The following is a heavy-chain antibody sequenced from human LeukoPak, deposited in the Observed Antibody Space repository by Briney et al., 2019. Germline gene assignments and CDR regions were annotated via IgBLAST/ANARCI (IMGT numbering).Heavy chain of an antibody. CDR2: IKQDGSDK. Sequence: PGGSLRLSCAASGFTFRNYWMTWVRQAPGKGLEWVANIKQDGSDKYYVDSVKGRFTISRDNAKNLLYLQMNSLRAEDTAVYYCARLRSVGAVGDWGQGTLVTVSS. CDR3: ARLRSVGAVGD. D-gene: IGHD1-26*01. V-gene: IGHV3-7*01. J-gene: IGHJ4*02. CDR1: GFTFRNYW.